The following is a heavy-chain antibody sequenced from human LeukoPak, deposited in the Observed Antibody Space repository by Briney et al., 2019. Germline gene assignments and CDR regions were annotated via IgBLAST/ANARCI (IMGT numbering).Heavy chain of an antibody. CDR1: GGSISSSGYY. J-gene: IGHJ4*02. CDR2: FYYSGRT. CDR3: ARQMITFGGVIAYDY. V-gene: IGHV4-39*07. Sequence: PSETLSLTCTVSGGSISSSGYYWGWIRQPPGKGLEWIGSFYYSGRTYCNPSLKSRVTISVDTSKNQFSLKLSSVTAADTAVYYCARQMITFGGVIAYDYWGQGTLVTVSS. D-gene: IGHD3-16*02.